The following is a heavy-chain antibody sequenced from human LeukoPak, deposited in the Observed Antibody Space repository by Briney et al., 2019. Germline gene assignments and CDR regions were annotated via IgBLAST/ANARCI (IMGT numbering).Heavy chain of an antibody. J-gene: IGHJ4*02. Sequence: GGSLRLSCAASGFTFSSYWMHWVRQAPGEGLVWVSRINSDGSSTSYADSVKGRFTISRDNAKNTLYLQMNSLRAEDTAAYYCARPVTFGGVIVKYWGQGTLVTVSS. CDR3: ARPVTFGGVIVKY. CDR1: GFTFSSYW. V-gene: IGHV3-74*01. CDR2: INSDGSST. D-gene: IGHD3-16*02.